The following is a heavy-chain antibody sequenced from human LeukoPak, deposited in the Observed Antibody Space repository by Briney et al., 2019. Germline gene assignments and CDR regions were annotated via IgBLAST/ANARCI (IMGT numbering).Heavy chain of an antibody. CDR1: GFTFSSYG. Sequence: PGGSLRLSCAASGFTFSSYGMHWVRQAPGKGLEWVAVISYDGSNKYYADSVKGRFTISRDNSKNTLYLQMNSLRAEDTAVYYCAKDVHQWPALYYYYMDVWGKGTTVTVSS. CDR2: ISYDGSNK. V-gene: IGHV3-30*18. D-gene: IGHD6-19*01. J-gene: IGHJ6*03. CDR3: AKDVHQWPALYYYYMDV.